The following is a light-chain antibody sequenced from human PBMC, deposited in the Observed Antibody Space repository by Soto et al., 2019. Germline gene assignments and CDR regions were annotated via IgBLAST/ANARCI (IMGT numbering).Light chain of an antibody. V-gene: IGKV1-39*01. Sequence: DIQMTQSPSSLSASVGDRVTITCRASQTISTYLNWYQQKPGKAPRLLIYDASSLPSGVPSRFSGSGSWTDFTLTIASLQPEDFSTYYCQQSDSTPYTFGQGTKVEI. CDR3: QQSDSTPYT. CDR2: DAS. J-gene: IGKJ2*01. CDR1: QTISTY.